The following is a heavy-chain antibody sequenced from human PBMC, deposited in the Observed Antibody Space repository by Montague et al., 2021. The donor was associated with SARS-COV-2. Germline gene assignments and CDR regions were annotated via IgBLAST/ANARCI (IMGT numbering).Heavy chain of an antibody. J-gene: IGHJ4*02. CDR3: VRGGDYTDYGRVDY. V-gene: IGHV4-39*01. CDR1: GGSINSGNYY. D-gene: IGHD4-11*01. CDR2: IYYSGDT. Sequence: SETLSLTCTVSGGSINSGNYYWSWIRQHPRKGLEWIGSIYYSGDTYYXPSLKSRVTISVDTSKNQFSLRLSSVTAADTAVYYCVRGGDYTDYGRVDYWGQGTLVIVSS.